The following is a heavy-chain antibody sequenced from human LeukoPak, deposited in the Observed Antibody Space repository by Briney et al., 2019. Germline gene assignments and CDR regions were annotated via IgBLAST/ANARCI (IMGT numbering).Heavy chain of an antibody. D-gene: IGHD3-22*01. CDR2: INPNSGGT. J-gene: IGHJ1*01. Sequence: VASVKVSCKASGYTFTVYYMHCVRQAPGQGLEWMGWINPNSGGTNYAQKFQGRVTMTRDTSISTAYMELSRLRSDDTAVYYCARDSYYDSSGYYSSEYFQHRRQGTLVTVSS. CDR1: GYTFTVYY. V-gene: IGHV1-2*02. CDR3: ARDSYYDSSGYYSSEYFQH.